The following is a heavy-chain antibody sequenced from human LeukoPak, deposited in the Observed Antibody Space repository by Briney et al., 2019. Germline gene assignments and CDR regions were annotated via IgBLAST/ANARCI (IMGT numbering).Heavy chain of an antibody. J-gene: IGHJ5*02. Sequence: SETLSLTCAVYGVSFSGYYWSWIRQPPGKGLEWIGEINHSGSTNYNPSLKNRVTISVDTSKNQFSLKLSSVTAADTAVYYCARGYGDYEGYWFDPWGQGTLVTVSS. D-gene: IGHD4-17*01. CDR3: ARGYGDYEGYWFDP. CDR1: GVSFSGYY. CDR2: INHSGST. V-gene: IGHV4-34*01.